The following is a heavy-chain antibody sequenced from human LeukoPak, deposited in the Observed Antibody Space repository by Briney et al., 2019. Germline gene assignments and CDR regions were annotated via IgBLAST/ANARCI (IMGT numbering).Heavy chain of an antibody. J-gene: IGHJ4*02. D-gene: IGHD3-16*01. CDR1: GGSISSRSYY. CDR2: VYYSGST. CDR3: ARQYGLRLVRPGYYFDY. V-gene: IGHV4-39*01. Sequence: NPSETLSLTCTVSGGSISSRSYYWGWIRQPPGKGLEWIGNVYYSGSTYYNLSLKSRVTISVDTSKNQFSLKLSSVTAADTAVYYCARQYGLRLVRPGYYFDYWGQGTLVTVSS.